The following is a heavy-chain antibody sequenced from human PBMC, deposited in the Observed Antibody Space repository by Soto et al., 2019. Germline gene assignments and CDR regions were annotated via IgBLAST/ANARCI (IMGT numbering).Heavy chain of an antibody. CDR1: GFTFSSYA. Sequence: GGSLRLSCAASGFTFSSYAMSWVRQAPGKGLEWVSAISGSGGSTYYADSVKGRFTISRDNSKNTLYLQMNSLRAEDTAVYYCAKDRFLEVVVNWFDPWGQGTLVTVSS. J-gene: IGHJ5*02. D-gene: IGHD2-2*01. CDR3: AKDRFLEVVVNWFDP. CDR2: ISGSGGST. V-gene: IGHV3-23*01.